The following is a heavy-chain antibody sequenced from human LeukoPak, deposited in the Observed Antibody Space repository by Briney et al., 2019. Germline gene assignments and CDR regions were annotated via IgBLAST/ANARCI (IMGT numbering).Heavy chain of an antibody. CDR3: ARHLFPYVYSSNPYYFDY. CDR2: IYYSGST. V-gene: IGHV4-39*01. Sequence: SQTLSLTCTVSGGSISSGDYYWGWIRQPPGKGLEWIGSIYYSGSTYYNPSLKSRVTISVDTSKNQFSLKLSSVTAADTAVYYCARHLFPYVYSSNPYYFDYWGQGTLVTVSS. D-gene: IGHD6-13*01. J-gene: IGHJ4*02. CDR1: GGSISSGDYY.